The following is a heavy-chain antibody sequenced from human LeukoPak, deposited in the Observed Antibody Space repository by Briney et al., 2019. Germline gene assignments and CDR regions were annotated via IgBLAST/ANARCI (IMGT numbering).Heavy chain of an antibody. V-gene: IGHV4-39*01. CDR3: ARTRKYSSDDDC. Sequence: SETLSLTCTVSGGSISSSSYYWGCIRQPPGKGLEWIGSIYYSGSTYYNPSLKSRVTISVDTSKNQFSLKLSSVTAADTAVYYCARTRKYSSDDDCWGQGTLVTVSS. J-gene: IGHJ4*02. D-gene: IGHD6-19*01. CDR2: IYYSGST. CDR1: GGSISSSSYY.